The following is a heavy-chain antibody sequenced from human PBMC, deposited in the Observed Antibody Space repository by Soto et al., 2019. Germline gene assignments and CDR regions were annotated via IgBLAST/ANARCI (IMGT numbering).Heavy chain of an antibody. Sequence: ASLKVYCKPSGYTFTSYGISWVLQAPGQGLEWMGWISAYNGNTNYAQKLQGRVTMNTDTSTSTAYMELRSLKSDDTAVYYCERSGSYYPARNWFGPWGQGTLVTVSS. V-gene: IGHV1-18*01. D-gene: IGHD3-10*01. CDR2: ISAYNGNT. CDR1: GYTFTSYG. CDR3: ERSGSYYPARNWFGP. J-gene: IGHJ5*02.